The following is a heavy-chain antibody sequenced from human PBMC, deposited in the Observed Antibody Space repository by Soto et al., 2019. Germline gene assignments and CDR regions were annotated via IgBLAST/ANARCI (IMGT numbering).Heavy chain of an antibody. J-gene: IGHJ6*02. CDR2: ISSSGSTI. V-gene: IGHV3-48*03. Sequence: EVQLVECGGGLVQPGGSLRLSCAASGFTFSSYEMNWVRQAPGKGLEWVSYISSSGSTIYYADSVKGRFTISRDNAKNSLYLQMNSLRAEDTAVYYCARDQSIAVAGTYYYYYYGMDVWGQGTTFTVSS. CDR3: ARDQSIAVAGTYYYYYYGMDV. D-gene: IGHD6-19*01. CDR1: GFTFSSYE.